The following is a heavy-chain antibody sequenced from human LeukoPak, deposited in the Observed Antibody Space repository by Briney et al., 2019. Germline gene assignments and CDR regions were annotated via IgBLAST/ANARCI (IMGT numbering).Heavy chain of an antibody. D-gene: IGHD3-10*01. CDR1: GYSISSGYY. CDR3: ASGLWFGEKGFDP. V-gene: IGHV4-38-2*01. CDR2: IYHSGST. Sequence: SETLSLTCAVSGYSISSGYYWGWIRQPPGKGLEWIGSIYHSGSTYYNPSLKSRVTISVDTSKNQFSLKLSSVTAADTAVYYRASGLWFGEKGFDPWGQGTLVTVSS. J-gene: IGHJ5*02.